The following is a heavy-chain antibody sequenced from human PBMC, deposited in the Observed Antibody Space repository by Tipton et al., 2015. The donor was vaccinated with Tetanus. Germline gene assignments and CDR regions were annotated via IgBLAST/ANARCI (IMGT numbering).Heavy chain of an antibody. D-gene: IGHD1-1*01. Sequence: TLSLTCTVSGGSISSGGYYWSWIRQHPGKGLEWIGDIYYSGSIYYNPSLKSRVTISVGGSKRQFSLNLTSVTAADTALYYCARYNSFFYAMDVWGQGSTVTVSS. V-gene: IGHV4-31*09. CDR3: ARYNSFFYAMDV. CDR1: GGSISSGGYY. CDR2: IYYSGSI. J-gene: IGHJ6*02.